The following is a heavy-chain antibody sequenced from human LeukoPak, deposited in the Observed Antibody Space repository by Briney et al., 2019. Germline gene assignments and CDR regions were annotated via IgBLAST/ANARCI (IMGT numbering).Heavy chain of an antibody. CDR2: IRSSGSPR. V-gene: IGHV3-48*03. J-gene: IGHJ4*02. CDR3: VRDPDALDF. CDR1: GFTFSSYE. Sequence: GGSLRLSCAASGFTFSSYEMNWVRQAPGKGLEWVSYIRSSGSPRYYADSVKGRFTISRDDAKSSLYLQMDNLRDEDTAVYYCVRDPDALDFWGQGTLVTVSP.